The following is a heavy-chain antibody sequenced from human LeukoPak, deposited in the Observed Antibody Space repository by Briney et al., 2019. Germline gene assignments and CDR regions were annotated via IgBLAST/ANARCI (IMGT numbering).Heavy chain of an antibody. V-gene: IGHV3-53*01. CDR2: IYSGGTI. D-gene: IGHD3-22*01. CDR3: VRAVHHNFYSDSSGYYGDAFDV. CDR1: GFSIRTYY. J-gene: IGHJ3*01. Sequence: PGGSLRLSCEASGFSIRTYYMSWVRQVPGKGLEWVSVIYSGGTIRCADSVKGRFTFSRDNFKDTLNLQMNSLRADDTAVYYCVRAVHHNFYSDSSGYYGDAFDVWGQGTGVPVSS.